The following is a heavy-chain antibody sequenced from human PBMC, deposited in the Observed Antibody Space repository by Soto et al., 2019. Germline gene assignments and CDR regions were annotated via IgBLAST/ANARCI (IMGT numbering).Heavy chain of an antibody. J-gene: IGHJ4*02. D-gene: IGHD3-9*01. Sequence: QVQLVQSGAEVKKPGASVKVSCKASGHTSSSYYMHWMRQAPGQGLEWMGVISPSGDYTSFTQKFQGRVSVTRDTSTNTVYMEFSSLRFEDTAVYYCTRERPMTGLLDYWGQGALVYVSS. CDR3: TRERPMTGLLDY. V-gene: IGHV1-46*01. CDR1: GHTSSSYY. CDR2: ISPSGDYT.